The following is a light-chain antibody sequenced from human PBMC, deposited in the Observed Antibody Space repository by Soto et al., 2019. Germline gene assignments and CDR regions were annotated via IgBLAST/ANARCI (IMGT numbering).Light chain of an antibody. CDR1: QGISSA. Sequence: AIQLTQSPSSLSASVGDRVTITCRASQGISSALAWYQQKPGKAPKLLIYDASSLESGVPSRFSGSGSGTDFTLTISSLQPEDFATYYCQQFNSDPHERTFGPGTKVDIK. V-gene: IGKV1-13*02. J-gene: IGKJ3*01. CDR2: DAS. CDR3: QQFNSDPHERT.